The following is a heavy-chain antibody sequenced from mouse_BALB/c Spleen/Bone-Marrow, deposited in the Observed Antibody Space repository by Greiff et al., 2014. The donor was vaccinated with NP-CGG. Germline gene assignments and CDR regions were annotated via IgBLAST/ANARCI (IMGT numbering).Heavy chain of an antibody. Sequence: VQLKESGAELVKPGASVKLSCTASGFNIKDTYMRWVKQRPEQGLEWIGRIDPANGNTKYDPKFQGKATITADTSSNTAYLQLSSLTSEDTAVYYCAIYYYGSSGFAYWGQGTLVTVSA. J-gene: IGHJ3*01. V-gene: IGHV14-3*02. CDR1: GFNIKDTY. CDR2: IDPANGNT. CDR3: AIYYYGSSGFAY. D-gene: IGHD1-1*01.